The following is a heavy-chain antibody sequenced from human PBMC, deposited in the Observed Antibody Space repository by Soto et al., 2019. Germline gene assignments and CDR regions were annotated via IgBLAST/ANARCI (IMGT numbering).Heavy chain of an antibody. V-gene: IGHV4-59*01. J-gene: IGHJ4*02. CDR2: VSNTATT. D-gene: IGHD3-9*01. Sequence: PSETLSLTCTVSGASIINYYWAWIRQSPGGGLESIGYVSNTATTTYNPSLKNRVTISVDASKSQFYLKLRSVTAADTAVYYCARGGGLRYFDWSQYYFDYWGQGTLVTVSS. CDR1: GASIINYY. CDR3: ARGGGLRYFDWSQYYFDY.